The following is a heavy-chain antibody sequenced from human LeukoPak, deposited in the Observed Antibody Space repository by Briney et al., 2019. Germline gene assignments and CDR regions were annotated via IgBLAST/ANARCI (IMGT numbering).Heavy chain of an antibody. CDR1: GFTFSSYW. Sequence: GGSLRLSCAASGFTFSSYWMHWVRQAPGKGLVWASRINSDGSSTSYADSVKGRFTISRDNAKNTLYLQMNSLRAEDTAVYYCARGFPDYYYYGMDVWGQGTTVTVSS. J-gene: IGHJ6*02. CDR2: INSDGSST. CDR3: ARGFPDYYYYGMDV. V-gene: IGHV3-74*01.